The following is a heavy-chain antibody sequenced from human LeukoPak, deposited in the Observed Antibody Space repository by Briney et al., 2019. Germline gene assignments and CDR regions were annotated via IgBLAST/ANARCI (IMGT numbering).Heavy chain of an antibody. Sequence: GGSLRLXCAASGFTLTTNYMTWVRQAPGKGLELVSVIYISGNTYYTDSVKGRFTISRDNSKNTLYLQMNSLRPEDTAVYYCARDHMRGYIFMDVWGKGTTVTVSS. J-gene: IGHJ6*03. CDR2: IYISGNT. V-gene: IGHV3-66*03. D-gene: IGHD3-3*01. CDR3: ARDHMRGYIFMDV. CDR1: GFTLTTNY.